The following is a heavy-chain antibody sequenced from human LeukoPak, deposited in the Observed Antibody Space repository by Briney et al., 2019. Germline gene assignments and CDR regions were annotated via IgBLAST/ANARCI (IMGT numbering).Heavy chain of an antibody. V-gene: IGHV3-7*01. CDR3: ARENYGTLDY. Sequence: GGSLRLSCAASGFTFSSCWMSWVRQAPGKGLEWVANIKQDGSEKYYVDSVKGRFTISRDNAKNSLYLQMNSLRAEDTAVYYCARENYGTLDYWGQGTLVTVSS. J-gene: IGHJ4*02. CDR2: IKQDGSEK. CDR1: GFTFSSCW. D-gene: IGHD1-7*01.